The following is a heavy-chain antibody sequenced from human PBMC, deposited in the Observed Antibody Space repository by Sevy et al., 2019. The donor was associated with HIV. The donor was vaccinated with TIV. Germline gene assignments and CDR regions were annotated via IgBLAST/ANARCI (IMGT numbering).Heavy chain of an antibody. J-gene: IGHJ3*02. Sequence: GGSLRLSCAASGFNFTIYGMHWVRQAPGKGLEWVAVISYDGKNYFYAESVKGRLSLSRDNSKKSLFLQMSSLRPEDTALYYCARNRRGGAFDIWGQGTMVTVSS. CDR2: ISYDGKNY. CDR3: ARNRRGGAFDI. V-gene: IGHV3-30*03. CDR1: GFNFTIYG. D-gene: IGHD3-16*01.